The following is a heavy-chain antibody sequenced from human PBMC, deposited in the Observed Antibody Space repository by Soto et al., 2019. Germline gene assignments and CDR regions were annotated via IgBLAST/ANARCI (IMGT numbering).Heavy chain of an antibody. CDR2: IKEDGSEK. Sequence: EVQLVESGGGLVQPGGSLRLSCADSGFILRNYWMSWVRQAPGMGLQWVASIKEDGSEKYYVDPVKGRFTISRENAKNSLYLQMNRRRAEDTAVYYCARYRSLDPWGQGILVTVSS. CDR3: ARYRSLDP. D-gene: IGHD3-16*02. J-gene: IGHJ5*02. V-gene: IGHV3-7*03. CDR1: GFILRNYW.